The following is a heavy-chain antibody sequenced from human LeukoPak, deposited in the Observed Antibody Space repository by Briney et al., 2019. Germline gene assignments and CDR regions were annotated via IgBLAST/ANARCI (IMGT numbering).Heavy chain of an antibody. CDR3: ASRRQLEGLEA. V-gene: IGHV4-59*01. CDR1: GDSITSYY. D-gene: IGHD1-1*01. CDR2: MYYSGTT. J-gene: IGHJ5*02. Sequence: SETLSLTCTVSGDSITSYYWSWIRQPPGKTLVWIGYMYYSGTTYYNPSLKSRVTMSVDTSKNQFSLKLSSVTAADTAIYYCASRRQLEGLEAWGQGALVTVSS.